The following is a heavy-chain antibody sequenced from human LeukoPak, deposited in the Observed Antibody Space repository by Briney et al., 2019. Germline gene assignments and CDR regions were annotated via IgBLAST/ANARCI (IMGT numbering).Heavy chain of an antibody. D-gene: IGHD5-12*01. J-gene: IGHJ4*02. V-gene: IGHV3-30-3*01. Sequence: PGGSLRPSCPAPGFTFSNHTMHWVRQAPGKGLEWVAVISYDGSNEYYADSVKGRFTISRHISKNTLYLQMNSLRADDTAVYFCATNSGYDYLLPFDYWGQGTLVTVSS. CDR3: ATNSGYDYLLPFDY. CDR2: ISYDGSNE. CDR1: GFTFSNHT.